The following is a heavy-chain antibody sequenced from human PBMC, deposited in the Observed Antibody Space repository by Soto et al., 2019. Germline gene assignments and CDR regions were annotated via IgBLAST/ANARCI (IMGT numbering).Heavy chain of an antibody. CDR1: GYSFTSYW. Sequence: PGESLKISCPGSGYSFTSYWIGWVRQMPGKGLEWMGIIYPGNSDTRYSPSFQGQVTISADKSVRTAYLQWSSLKASDTAIYYCARRVDAFDVWGQGTMVTAS. J-gene: IGHJ3*01. CDR3: ARRVDAFDV. V-gene: IGHV5-51*01. CDR2: IYPGNSDT.